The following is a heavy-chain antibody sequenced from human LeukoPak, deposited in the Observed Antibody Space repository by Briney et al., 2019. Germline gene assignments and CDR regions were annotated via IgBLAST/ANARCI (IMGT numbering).Heavy chain of an antibody. Sequence: SVKVSSKASGGTFSSYAISWVRQTPGEGLEWIGGIIPIFGTANYAQKFQGRVTITADKSTSTAYMELSSLRSEDTAVYYCARDHCGGDCYWSIDAFDIWGQGTMVTVSS. CDR1: GGTFSSYA. CDR2: IIPIFGTA. CDR3: ARDHCGGDCYWSIDAFDI. V-gene: IGHV1-69*06. D-gene: IGHD2-21*02. J-gene: IGHJ3*02.